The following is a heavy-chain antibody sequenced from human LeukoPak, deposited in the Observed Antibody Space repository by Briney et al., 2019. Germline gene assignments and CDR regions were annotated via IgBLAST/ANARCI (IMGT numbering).Heavy chain of an antibody. CDR1: GYTFTDYS. D-gene: IGHD4-17*01. J-gene: IGHJ6*02. CDR2: ISAYNGNT. V-gene: IGHV1-18*04. Sequence: ASVKISCKASGYTFTDYSMDWVQQAPGQGLEWMGWISAYNGNTNYAQKLQGRVTMTTDTSTSTAYMELRSLRSDDTAVYYCASYTTHDYGDYGDYYGMDVWGQGTTVTVSS. CDR3: ASYTTHDYGDYGDYYGMDV.